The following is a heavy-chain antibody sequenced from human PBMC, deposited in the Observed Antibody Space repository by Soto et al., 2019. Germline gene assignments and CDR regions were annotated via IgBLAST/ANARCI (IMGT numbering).Heavy chain of an antibody. J-gene: IGHJ4*02. Sequence: QVPLVESGGGVVQPGRSLRLSCAASGFTFSSYAMHWVRQAPGKGLEWVAVISYDGSNKYYADSVKGRFTISRANSKNALYLQMNSLRAEDTAVYYCARSPGAMIYYFDYWGQGTLVTVSS. CDR2: ISYDGSNK. V-gene: IGHV3-30-3*01. D-gene: IGHD5-12*01. CDR3: ARSPGAMIYYFDY. CDR1: GFTFSSYA.